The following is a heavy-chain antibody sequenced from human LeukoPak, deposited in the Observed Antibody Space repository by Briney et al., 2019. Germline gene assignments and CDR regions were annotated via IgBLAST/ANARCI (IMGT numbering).Heavy chain of an antibody. Sequence: GASVKVSCKASGYTFTSYYMHWVRQAPGQGVEGMGTTNTRGGRKSYAQKFRGSVSMTTDTSTSTVYIELSTPRAEDTAVYYSARLAVAGKGWFAPWGPGTLVTVSP. J-gene: IGHJ5*02. CDR1: GYTFTSYY. V-gene: IGHV1-46*01. CDR3: ARLAVAGKGWFAP. D-gene: IGHD6-19*01. CDR2: TNTRGGRK.